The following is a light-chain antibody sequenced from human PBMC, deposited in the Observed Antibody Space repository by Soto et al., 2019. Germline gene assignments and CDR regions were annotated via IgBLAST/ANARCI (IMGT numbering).Light chain of an antibody. CDR2: GAS. V-gene: IGKV3-20*01. Sequence: EIVLTQSPGTLSLSPGERATLSCRARQSVSSSFLAWYQQKPGQAPRLLIYGASARATGIPDRFSGSGSGTDFTLPIISLEPEDVAVYYCQQHGSSPLTFGGGTKVEIK. CDR3: QQHGSSPLT. CDR1: QSVSSSF. J-gene: IGKJ4*01.